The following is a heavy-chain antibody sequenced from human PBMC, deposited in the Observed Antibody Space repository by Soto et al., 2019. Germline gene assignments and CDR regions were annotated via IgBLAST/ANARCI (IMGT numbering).Heavy chain of an antibody. CDR3: ASLDFGVVIIDY. CDR1: GFTFSSYG. CDR2: ISYDGSNK. D-gene: IGHD3-3*01. V-gene: IGHV3-30*03. J-gene: IGHJ4*02. Sequence: PGGSLRLSCAASGFTFSSYGMHWVRQAPGKGLEWVAVISYDGSNKYYADSVRGRFTISRDNSKNTLYLQMNSLRAEDTAVYYCASLDFGVVIIDYWGQGTLVTVSS.